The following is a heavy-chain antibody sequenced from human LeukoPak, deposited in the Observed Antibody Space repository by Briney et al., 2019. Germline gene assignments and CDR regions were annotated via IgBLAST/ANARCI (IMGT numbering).Heavy chain of an antibody. V-gene: IGHV3-23*01. CDR2: ISGSGGST. CDR1: GFTFSSCA. CDR3: AKDPLSTPYYGMDV. Sequence: GGSLRLSCAASGFTFSSCAMSWVRQAPGKGLEWVSAISGSGGSTYYADSVKGRFTISRDNSKNTLYLQMNSLGAEDTAVYYCAKDPLSTPYYGMDVWGQGTTVTVSS. D-gene: IGHD3-9*01. J-gene: IGHJ6*02.